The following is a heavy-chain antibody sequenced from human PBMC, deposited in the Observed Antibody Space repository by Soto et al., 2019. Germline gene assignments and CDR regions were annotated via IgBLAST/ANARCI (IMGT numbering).Heavy chain of an antibody. V-gene: IGHV1-2*02. CDR1: GYTFTGYY. CDR2: INPNSGGT. CDR3: ARDSAIVVGYYYYGMDV. Sequence: ASVKVSCKASGYTFTGYYMHWARQAPGQGLEWMGWINPNSGGTNYAQKLQGRVTMTRDTSISTAYMELSRLRSDDTAVYYCARDSAIVVGYYYYGMDVWGQGTTVTVSS. J-gene: IGHJ6*02. D-gene: IGHD2-15*01.